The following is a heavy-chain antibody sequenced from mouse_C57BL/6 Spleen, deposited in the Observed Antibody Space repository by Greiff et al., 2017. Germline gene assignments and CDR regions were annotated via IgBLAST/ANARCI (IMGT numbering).Heavy chain of an antibody. Sequence: VQLQQSGAELVRPGASVTLSCKASGYTFTDYEMHWVKQTPVHGLEWIGAIDPETGGTAYNQKFKGKAILTADKSSSTAYMELRSLTSEDSAGYYCTRWDDFDGWGTGTTVTVSS. D-gene: IGHD4-1*01. CDR2: IDPETGGT. V-gene: IGHV1-15*01. J-gene: IGHJ1*03. CDR1: GYTFTDYE. CDR3: TRWDDFDG.